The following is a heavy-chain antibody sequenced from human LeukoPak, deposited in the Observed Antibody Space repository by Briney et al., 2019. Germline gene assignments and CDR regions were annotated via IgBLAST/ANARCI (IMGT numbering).Heavy chain of an antibody. V-gene: IGHV4-59*12. Sequence: PSESLSLTCTVSGGSISSYYRSWVRQPPGEGVEWGGYIYYSGSTSYNPSLKSGVTISVETPKKQFSLKLSSLPTADTAVCYCARPTAPPDYYYMDIWGKGTTVTVSS. CDR3: ARPTAPPDYYYMDI. CDR2: IYYSGST. CDR1: GGSISSYY. J-gene: IGHJ6*03.